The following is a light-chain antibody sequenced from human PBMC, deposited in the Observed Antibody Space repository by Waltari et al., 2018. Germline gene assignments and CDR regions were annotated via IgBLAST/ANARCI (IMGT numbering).Light chain of an antibody. CDR2: DVS. V-gene: IGLV2-14*01. J-gene: IGLJ3*02. CDR1: SSDVGGYNY. CDR3: SSYTSSSTWV. Sequence: QSALTQPASVSGSPGQSITISCTGTSSDVGGYNYVSWYQQHPGKAPKLMIYDVSKRPGGVSNRFSGSKSGNTASLTISGLQAEDEADYYCSSYTSSSTWVFGGGTKVTVL.